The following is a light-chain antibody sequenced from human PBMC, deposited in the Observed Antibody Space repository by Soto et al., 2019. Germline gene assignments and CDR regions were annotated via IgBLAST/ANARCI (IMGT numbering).Light chain of an antibody. CDR3: QSYDSSLSGAV. V-gene: IGLV1-40*01. CDR2: GNT. CDR1: SSNIGAGSD. J-gene: IGLJ2*01. Sequence: QSVLTQPPSVSGAPGQSITISCTGSSSNIGAGSDVHWYHQLPGIAPKLLIFGNTNRPSGVPDRFSGSKSGTSASLAITGLQADDEGGYYCQSYDSSLSGAVFGGGTKLTVL.